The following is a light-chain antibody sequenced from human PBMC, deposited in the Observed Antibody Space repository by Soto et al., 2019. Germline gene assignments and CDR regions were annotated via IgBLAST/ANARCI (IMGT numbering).Light chain of an antibody. J-gene: IGKJ5*01. CDR2: HSS. CDR3: QQRSNWLIT. V-gene: IGKV3-11*01. CDR1: QSISSS. Sequence: EVVMTQSPATLSVSPGDTATLSCRASQSISSSLAWYQQKPGQPPRLLIYHSSTRATGVPARCSGSGSGTDFTLTISSREPADFAGYYCQQRSNWLITFGQGTRLEI.